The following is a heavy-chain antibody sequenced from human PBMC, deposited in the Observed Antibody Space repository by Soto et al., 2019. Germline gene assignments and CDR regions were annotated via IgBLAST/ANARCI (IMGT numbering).Heavy chain of an antibody. V-gene: IGHV1-18*01. J-gene: IGHJ3*02. CDR1: GYTFTTYA. CDR3: ARGPDYYDSSGYYYNAFDI. Sequence: ASVKVSCKASGYTFTTYAIHWVRQAPGQRLEWMGWTSAYNGNTNYAQKLQGRVTMTTDTSTSTAYMELRSLRSDDTAVYYCARGPDYYDSSGYYYNAFDIWGQGTMVTVSS. CDR2: TSAYNGNT. D-gene: IGHD3-22*01.